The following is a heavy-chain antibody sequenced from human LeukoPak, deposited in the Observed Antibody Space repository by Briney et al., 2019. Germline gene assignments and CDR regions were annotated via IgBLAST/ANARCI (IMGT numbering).Heavy chain of an antibody. V-gene: IGHV4-39*07. CDR3: ARGVHGSWAPFDY. D-gene: IGHD6-13*01. J-gene: IGHJ4*02. CDR2: IYYSGST. Sequence: PSETLSLTCTVSGGSISSSSCYWGWIRQPPGKGLEWIGSIYYSGSTYYNPSLKSRVTISVDTSKNQFSLKLSSVTAADTAVYYCARGVHGSWAPFDYWGQGTLVTVSS. CDR1: GGSISSSSCY.